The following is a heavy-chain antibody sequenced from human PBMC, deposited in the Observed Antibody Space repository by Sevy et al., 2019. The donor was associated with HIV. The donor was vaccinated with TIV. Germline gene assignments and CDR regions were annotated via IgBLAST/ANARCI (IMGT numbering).Heavy chain of an antibody. CDR2: IGTEGDT. Sequence: GGSLRLSCAASGFTFSSSAMHWVRQISGKDLEWVSAIGTEGDTYYPGSVKGRFTISRENTKNSLYLQMNNLRAGETAVYYCARAHRSGYYDFDYRGRGTLVTVSS. J-gene: IGHJ4*02. CDR3: ARAHRSGYYDFDY. V-gene: IGHV3-13*01. CDR1: GFTFSSSA. D-gene: IGHD3-22*01.